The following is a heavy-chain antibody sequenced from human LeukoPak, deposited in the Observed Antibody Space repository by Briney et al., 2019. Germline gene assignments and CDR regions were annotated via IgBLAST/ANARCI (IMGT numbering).Heavy chain of an antibody. CDR3: ARHFRQAAEFDY. CDR2: IYYYSGKK. V-gene: IGHV4-39*01. Sequence: SETLSLTCTVSGGSPSTIDYYWGWIRQPPGKGMEWIGTIYYYSGKKYYSPSLRSRVTISTDTSKNQISLNLSSVTAADTGVYYCARHFRQAAEFDYWGQGTLVTVSS. D-gene: IGHD6-25*01. CDR1: GGSPSTIDYY. J-gene: IGHJ4*02.